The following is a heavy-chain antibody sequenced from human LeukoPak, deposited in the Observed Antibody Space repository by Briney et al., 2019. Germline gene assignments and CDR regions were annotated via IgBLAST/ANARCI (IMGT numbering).Heavy chain of an antibody. Sequence: GESLKISCKGSGYSFIRSWIAWVRQMPGKGLEWMGLIYPGDSNTRYSPSFQGQVTISADRSINTTYLQWSSLKASDTAIYYCARQTRDAFDIWGQGTMVTVSS. V-gene: IGHV5-51*01. J-gene: IGHJ3*02. CDR2: IYPGDSNT. D-gene: IGHD1-1*01. CDR3: ARQTRDAFDI. CDR1: GYSFIRSW.